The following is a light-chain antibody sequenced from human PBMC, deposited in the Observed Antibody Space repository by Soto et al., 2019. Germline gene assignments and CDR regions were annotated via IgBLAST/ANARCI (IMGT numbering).Light chain of an antibody. CDR3: QQYHNWPRT. V-gene: IGKV3D-15*01. J-gene: IGKJ1*01. CDR1: QTVDSN. Sequence: EIVMTQSPDTLSVSPGERATLSCRASQTVDSNLVWYQQKPGQAPRLLIYGAFTRASGIPARFSGSGSGTEFPLTISSLQSEDFAVYHCQQYHNWPRTFGQGTKVEVK. CDR2: GAF.